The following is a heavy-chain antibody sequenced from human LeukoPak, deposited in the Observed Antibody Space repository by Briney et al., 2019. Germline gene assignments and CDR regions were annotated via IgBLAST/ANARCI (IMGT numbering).Heavy chain of an antibody. CDR2: IYYSGST. V-gene: IGHV4-39*07. J-gene: IGHJ4*02. CDR3: ARTYGSGSYKGHGYFDY. CDR1: GGSISSSSYY. D-gene: IGHD3-10*01. Sequence: PSETLSLTCTVSGGSISSSSYYWGWIRQPPGKGLEWIGSIYYSGSTYYNPSLKSRVTISVDTSKNQFSLKLSSVTAADTAVYYCARTYGSGSYKGHGYFDYWGQGTLVTVSS.